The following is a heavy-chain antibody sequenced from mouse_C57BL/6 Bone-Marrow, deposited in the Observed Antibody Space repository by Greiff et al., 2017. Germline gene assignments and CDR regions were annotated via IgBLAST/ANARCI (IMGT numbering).Heavy chain of an antibody. CDR2: IHPNSGST. CDR1: GYTFTSYW. J-gene: IGHJ2*01. D-gene: IGHD1-1*01. CDR3: ARATTVVATDY. Sequence: QVQLKQPGAELVKPGASVKLSCKASGYTFTSYWMHWVKQRPGQGLEWIGMIHPNSGSTNYNEKFKSKATLTVDKSSSTAYMQLSSLTSEDSAVYYCARATTVVATDYWGQGTTLTVSS. V-gene: IGHV1-64*01.